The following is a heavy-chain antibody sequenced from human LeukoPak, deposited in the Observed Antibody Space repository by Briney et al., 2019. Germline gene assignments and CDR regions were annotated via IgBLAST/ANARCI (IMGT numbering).Heavy chain of an antibody. D-gene: IGHD3-10*01. Sequence: GGSLRLSCAASGFTFSNAWMSWVRQAPGKGLEWVGRIKSKTDGGTTDYAAPVKGRFTISRDDSKNTLYLQMNSLKTEDTAVYYCTTDLLGSYSLWFGEKHFYYYGMDVWGQGTTVTVSS. CDR1: GFTFSNAW. J-gene: IGHJ6*02. V-gene: IGHV3-15*01. CDR3: TTDLLGSYSLWFGEKHFYYYGMDV. CDR2: IKSKTDGGTT.